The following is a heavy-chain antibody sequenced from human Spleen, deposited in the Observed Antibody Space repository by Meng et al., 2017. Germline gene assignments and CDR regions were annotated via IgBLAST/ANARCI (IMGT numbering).Heavy chain of an antibody. CDR1: GGSFSDHY. CDR2: INHSGST. Sequence: QVQYHQWGAGLFNPSYTLSLTRVASGGSFSDHYWSWIRQPPGKGLEWIGEINHSGSTNYNPSLESRATISVDTSQNNLSLKLSSVTAADSAVYYCARGPTTMAHDFDYWGQGTLVTVSS. D-gene: IGHD4-11*01. V-gene: IGHV4-34*01. J-gene: IGHJ4*02. CDR3: ARGPTTMAHDFDY.